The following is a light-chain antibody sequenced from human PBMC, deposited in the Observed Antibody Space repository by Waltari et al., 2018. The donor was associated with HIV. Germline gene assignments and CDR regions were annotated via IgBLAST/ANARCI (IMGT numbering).Light chain of an antibody. J-gene: IGKJ5*01. CDR3: QQANNFPIT. CDR2: ATS. CDR1: QDISSW. V-gene: IGKV1-12*01. Sequence: DIQMTQSPSSVSASVGDRVTITCRASQDISSWLAWYQQKPGKAPKALIYATSSLQSGVPSRFSGSGSETDFTLTITNVQPEDFATYYCQQANNFPITFGQGTRLEIK.